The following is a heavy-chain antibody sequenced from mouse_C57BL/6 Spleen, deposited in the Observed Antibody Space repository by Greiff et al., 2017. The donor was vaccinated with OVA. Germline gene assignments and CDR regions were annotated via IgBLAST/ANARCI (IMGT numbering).Heavy chain of an antibody. J-gene: IGHJ1*03. CDR2: ISYDGSN. Sequence: DVKLQESGPGLVKPSQSLSLTCSVTGYSITSGYYWNWIRQFPGNKLEWMGYISYDGSNNYNPSLKNRISITRDTSKNQFFLKLNSVTTEDTATYYCARGQTGTKYFDVWGTGTTVTVSS. CDR3: ARGQTGTKYFDV. V-gene: IGHV3-6*01. CDR1: GYSITSGYY. D-gene: IGHD4-1*01.